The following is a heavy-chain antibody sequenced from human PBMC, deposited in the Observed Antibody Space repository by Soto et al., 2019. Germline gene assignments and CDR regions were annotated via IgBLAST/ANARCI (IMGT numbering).Heavy chain of an antibody. CDR1: GGSISTYY. CDR2: IYYSGST. J-gene: IGHJ5*02. CDR3: AIESAGSHKHNWFDP. V-gene: IGHV4-59*01. Sequence: PSETLSLTCTVSGGSISTYYWSWIRQPPGKGLEWIGYIYYSGSTYYNPSLKSRVTMSVDTSRNQLLLQLNSVTAADTAVYYCAIESAGSHKHNWFDPCGQGTLVTVSS. D-gene: IGHD3-10*01.